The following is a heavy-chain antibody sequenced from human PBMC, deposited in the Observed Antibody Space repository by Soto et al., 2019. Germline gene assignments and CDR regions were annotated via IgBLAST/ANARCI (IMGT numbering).Heavy chain of an antibody. CDR2: MNAYNGNT. D-gene: IGHD6-19*01. Sequence: AASVKVSCKASGYTFTNYGISWVRQAPGQGLEWMGWMNAYNGNTNYAQKVQGRVTMTTDTSTNTAYMELKSLRSDDTAVYFCARDDPIAVAGTDYYYYGMDVWG. CDR3: ARDDPIAVAGTDYYYYGMDV. CDR1: GYTFTNYG. J-gene: IGHJ6*02. V-gene: IGHV1-18*01.